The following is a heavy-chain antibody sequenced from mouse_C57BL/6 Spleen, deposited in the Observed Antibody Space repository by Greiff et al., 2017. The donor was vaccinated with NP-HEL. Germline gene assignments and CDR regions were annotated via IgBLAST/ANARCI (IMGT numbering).Heavy chain of an antibody. CDR3: ARNDYDGGFDY. CDR1: GFTFSDYG. CDR2: ISSGSSTI. D-gene: IGHD2-4*01. V-gene: IGHV5-17*01. J-gene: IGHJ2*01. Sequence: VQLQQSGGGLVKPGGSLKLSCAASGFTFSDYGMHWVRQAPEKGLEWVAYISSGSSTIYYADTVKGRFTISRDNAKNTLFLQMTSLRSEDTAMYYCARNDYDGGFDYWGQGTTLTVSS.